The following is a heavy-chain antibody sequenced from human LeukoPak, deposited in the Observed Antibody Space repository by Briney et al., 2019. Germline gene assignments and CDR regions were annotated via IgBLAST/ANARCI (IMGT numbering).Heavy chain of an antibody. CDR2: ISSTSTTI. D-gene: IGHD5-12*01. V-gene: IGHV3-48*04. CDR1: GFTFRSYV. Sequence: GGSLRLSCGASGFTFRSYVMNWVRQAPGKGLEWVSSISSTSTTIYYADSVKGRFTISRDNAENSLYLQMNSLRVEDTAVYYCARDQGSPSWNYYYYYGMDVWGQGTTVTVSS. CDR3: ARDQGSPSWNYYYYYGMDV. J-gene: IGHJ6*02.